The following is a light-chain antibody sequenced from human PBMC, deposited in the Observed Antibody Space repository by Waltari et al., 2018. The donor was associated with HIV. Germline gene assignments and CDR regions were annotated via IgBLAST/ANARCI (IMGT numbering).Light chain of an antibody. Sequence: DIQSPQSPSHGSAVVGGTVTITCRASQDISTSLAWYQFKLGRTPKLLIYSAFRWETGVASRFGGSGSGTEFTLTITSLQPEDFATYYCQQADSFPHTFGGGTRVAMK. V-gene: IGKV1-12*01. CDR3: QQADSFPHT. J-gene: IGKJ4*01. CDR2: SAF. CDR1: QDISTS.